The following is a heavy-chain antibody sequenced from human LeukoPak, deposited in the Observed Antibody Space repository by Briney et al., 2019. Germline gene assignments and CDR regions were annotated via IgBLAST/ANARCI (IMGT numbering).Heavy chain of an antibody. CDR3: AAGTNSCIFEY. D-gene: IGHD4-23*01. J-gene: IGHJ4*02. V-gene: IGHV3-30*07. Sequence: GGSLRLSCAASGFTFSSYAMHWVRQAPGKGLEWVAVISCDGSNKYYADSVKGRFTISRDNSKNTLYLQMNSLRVEDTAVYDCAAGTNSCIFEYWGQGTLVTVSS. CDR2: ISCDGSNK. CDR1: GFTFSSYA.